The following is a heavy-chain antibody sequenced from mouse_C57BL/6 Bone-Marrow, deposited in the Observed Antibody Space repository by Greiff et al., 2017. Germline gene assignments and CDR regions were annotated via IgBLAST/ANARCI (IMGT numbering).Heavy chain of an antibody. J-gene: IGHJ1*03. CDR2: IDPSDSYT. V-gene: IGHV1-50*01. CDR3: ARSGV. D-gene: IGHD3-1*01. CDR1: GYTFTSYW. Sequence: QVQLQQPGAELVKPGASVKLSCKASGYTFTSYWMQWVKQRPGQGLEWIGEIDPSDSYTNYNQKFKGKATLTVDTSSSTAYMQLSSLTSEDSAVYYCARSGVWGTGTTVTVSS.